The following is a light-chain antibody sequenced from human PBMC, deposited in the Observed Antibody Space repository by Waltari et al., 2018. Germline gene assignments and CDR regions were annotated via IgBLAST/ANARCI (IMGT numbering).Light chain of an antibody. J-gene: IGLJ3*02. CDR3: AAWDDSLNIWL. CDR1: SSNVGTNF. CDR2: RDN. Sequence: QSVLTQPPSVSGTPGQTVTISCSGSSSNVGTNFVDWYQKFPGMAPKLLIYRDNRRPSGGPDRFPGAKSGSSASLAVNGLRSADEGDYFCAAWDDSLNIWLFGGGTKVTVL. V-gene: IGLV1-47*01.